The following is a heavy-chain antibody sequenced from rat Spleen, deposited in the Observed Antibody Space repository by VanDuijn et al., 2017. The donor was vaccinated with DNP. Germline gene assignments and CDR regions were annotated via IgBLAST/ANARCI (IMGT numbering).Heavy chain of an antibody. J-gene: IGHJ1*01. Sequence: EVQLVESGGGLVQPGRSLKLSCAASGFTFSDYYMAWVRQAPTKGLEWVAYISYDGSSVFYRDSVKGRFTISRDNAKSTLYLQMNSLRSEDTATYYCARGSGTYYWYFDFWGPGTMVTVSS. CDR1: GFTFSDYY. CDR3: ARGSGTYYWYFDF. V-gene: IGHV5-7*01. CDR2: ISYDGSSV. D-gene: IGHD5-1*01.